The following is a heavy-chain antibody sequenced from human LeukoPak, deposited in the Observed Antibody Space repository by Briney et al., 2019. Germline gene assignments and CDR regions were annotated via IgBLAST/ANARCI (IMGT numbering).Heavy chain of an antibody. CDR1: GFTFRNYH. V-gene: IGHV3-48*02. CDR2: ISSSSSTI. D-gene: IGHD3-22*01. Sequence: GGSLRLSCAPSGFTFRNYHMNWVPEAPEEGRVWVSYISSSSSTIYYADSVKGRFTISRDNAKNSLSLQMNSLRDEGTAVYCCERDAPPNYDSSGYWFDDWGQGTLVTVSS. CDR3: ERDAPPNYDSSGYWFDD. J-gene: IGHJ4*02.